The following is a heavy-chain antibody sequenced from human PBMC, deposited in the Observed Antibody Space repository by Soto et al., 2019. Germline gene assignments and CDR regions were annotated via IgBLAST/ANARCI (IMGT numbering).Heavy chain of an antibody. J-gene: IGHJ4*02. CDR2: FNPNSGDT. Sequence: ASVKVSCKASGYTFTAYSMHWVRQAPGQGLEWIGWFNPNSGDTVYAEKFQGRVTLTRDTSISTAYMELSSLRSDDTDLYYCAREASSVHGLDYWRQRTLVTVSS. CDR3: AREASSVHGLDY. CDR1: GYTFTAYS. V-gene: IGHV1-2*02. D-gene: IGHD6-19*01.